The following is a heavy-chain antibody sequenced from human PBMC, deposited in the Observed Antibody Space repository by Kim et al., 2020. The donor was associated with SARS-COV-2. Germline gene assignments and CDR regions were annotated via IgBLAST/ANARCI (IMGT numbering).Heavy chain of an antibody. D-gene: IGHD3-10*01. J-gene: IGHJ4*02. Sequence: DSGKGRFTISRDNAKNSLYLQMNSVRAEDTAVYYCARGVGMVRGVIMTYWGQGTLVTVSS. V-gene: IGHV3-21*01. CDR3: ARGVGMVRGVIMTY.